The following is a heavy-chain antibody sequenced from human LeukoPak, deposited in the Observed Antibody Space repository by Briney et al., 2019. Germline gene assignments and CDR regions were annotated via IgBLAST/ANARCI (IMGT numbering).Heavy chain of an antibody. D-gene: IGHD3-9*01. V-gene: IGHV3-30-3*01. Sequence: QTGGSLRLSCAASGFTFSSYAMHWVRQAPGKGLEWVAVISYDGNYKYYADSVTGRFTISRDNSKNTLYPQMNSLRAEDTAVYYCAKFYALLTGYFDYWGQGTLVTVSS. J-gene: IGHJ4*02. CDR2: ISYDGNYK. CDR3: AKFYALLTGYFDY. CDR1: GFTFSSYA.